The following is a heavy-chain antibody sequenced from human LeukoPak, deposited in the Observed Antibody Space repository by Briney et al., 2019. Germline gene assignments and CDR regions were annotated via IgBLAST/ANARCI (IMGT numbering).Heavy chain of an antibody. CDR2: IYPGDSDT. CDR3: ARRAGINHFDY. J-gene: IGHJ4*02. D-gene: IGHD3-10*01. CDR1: GSSFTTYW. Sequence: GESLKISCQGSGSSFTTYWIAWVRQLPGKGLEWMGIIYPGDSDTRYSPSFQGQVTISADKSISTAYLQWSSLRSSDTAMYYCARRAGINHFDYWGQGSLVTVSS. V-gene: IGHV5-51*01.